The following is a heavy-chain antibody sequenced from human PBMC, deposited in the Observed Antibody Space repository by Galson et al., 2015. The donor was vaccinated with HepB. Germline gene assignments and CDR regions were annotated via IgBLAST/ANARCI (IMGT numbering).Heavy chain of an antibody. CDR3: ARDGGELRRQWWYFDL. D-gene: IGHD1-7*01. J-gene: IGHJ2*01. CDR1: GFTVRNYG. Sequence: SLRLSCAASGFTVRNYGMHWVRQAPGKGLEWVAIIWFDGSNQYYADSVRGQFTIPRDNSKNTLYLQMNSLRAEDTAVYYCARDGGELRRQWWYFDLWGRGTLVTVSS. V-gene: IGHV3-33*01. CDR2: IWFDGSNQ.